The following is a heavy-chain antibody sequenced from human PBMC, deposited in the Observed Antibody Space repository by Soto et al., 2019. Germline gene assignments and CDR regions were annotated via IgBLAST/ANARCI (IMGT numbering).Heavy chain of an antibody. Sequence: PSETLSLTCTVSGGSISSGDYYWSWIRQPPGKGLEWIGYIYYSGSTYYNPSLKSRVTISVDTSKNQFSLKLTSVTAADTAVFYCARVGRGAAAGFDSWGQGTLVTVSS. V-gene: IGHV4-30-4*02. CDR2: IYYSGST. D-gene: IGHD6-13*01. CDR1: GGSISSGDYY. J-gene: IGHJ4*02. CDR3: ARVGRGAAAGFDS.